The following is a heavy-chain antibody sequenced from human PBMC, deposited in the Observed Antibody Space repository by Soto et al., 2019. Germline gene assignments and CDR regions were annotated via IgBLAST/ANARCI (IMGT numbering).Heavy chain of an antibody. Sequence: HEHLVQAGAEVRRPGASLKVSCRASGYTFTDYYIHWVRQAPGQGLEWMGWINPDTGSTNYAQNFQDKVTLTSDTSIKTASLDLTSLTSDATAVYYCAPCDSGTGVWPFPYFDYCGQGTQVIVSS. D-gene: IGHD1-1*01. J-gene: IGHJ4*01. CDR2: INPDTGST. CDR3: APCDSGTGVWPFPYFDY. V-gene: IGHV1-2*02. CDR1: GYTFTDYY.